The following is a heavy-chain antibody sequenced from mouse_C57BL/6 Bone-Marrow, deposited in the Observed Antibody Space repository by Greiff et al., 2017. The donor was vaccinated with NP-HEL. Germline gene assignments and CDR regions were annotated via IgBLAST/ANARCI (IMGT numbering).Heavy chain of an antibody. CDR2: IYPRSGNT. V-gene: IGHV1-81*01. CDR3: ARSRGTGCAY. Sequence: VQLQESGAELARPGASVKLSCKASGYTFTSYGISWVKQRTGQGLEWIGEIYPRSGNTYYNEKFKGKATLTADKSPSTAYMELRSLTSEDSAVYFCARSRGTGCAYWGQGTLVTVSA. D-gene: IGHD3-1*01. J-gene: IGHJ3*01. CDR1: GYTFTSYG.